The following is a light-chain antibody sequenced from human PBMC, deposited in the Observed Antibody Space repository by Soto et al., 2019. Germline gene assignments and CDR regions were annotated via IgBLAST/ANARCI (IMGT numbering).Light chain of an antibody. Sequence: DIQMTQSPSSLSASVGARVTITCRASQSISSYLNWYQQKPGKAHKLLIYAAANLQSGVPSRFSGSGSATDFTLTISSLQPEDCATYYCQQCYSTPYAFGEGPKLEIK. CDR2: AAA. V-gene: IGKV1-39*01. J-gene: IGKJ2*01. CDR3: QQCYSTPYA. CDR1: QSISSY.